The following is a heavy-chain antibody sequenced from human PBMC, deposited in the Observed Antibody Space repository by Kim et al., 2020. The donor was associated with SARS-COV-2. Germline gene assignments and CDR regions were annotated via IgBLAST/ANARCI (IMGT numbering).Heavy chain of an antibody. Sequence: ASVKVSCKASGYTFTGYYMHWVRQAPGQGLEWMGWINPNSGGTNYAQKFQGRVTMTRDTSISTAYMELSRLRSDDTAVYYCASAKDLYGGPRGYFQHWGQGTLVTVSS. CDR3: ASAKDLYGGPRGYFQH. CDR2: INPNSGGT. V-gene: IGHV1-2*02. D-gene: IGHD4-17*01. J-gene: IGHJ1*01. CDR1: GYTFTGYY.